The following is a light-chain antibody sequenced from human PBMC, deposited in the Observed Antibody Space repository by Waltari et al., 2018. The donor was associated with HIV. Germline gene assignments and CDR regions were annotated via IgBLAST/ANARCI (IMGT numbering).Light chain of an antibody. CDR2: DAS. CDR3: QQRSNWPPGIT. J-gene: IGKJ5*01. Sequence: EIVLTQSPATLSLSPGERATLSCRASQSVSSYLACYQQKPGQAPRLIIYDASNRATGIPARFSGSGSGTDFTLPISSLEPEDFAVYNCQQRSNWPPGITFGQGKRLEIK. CDR1: QSVSSY. V-gene: IGKV3-11*01.